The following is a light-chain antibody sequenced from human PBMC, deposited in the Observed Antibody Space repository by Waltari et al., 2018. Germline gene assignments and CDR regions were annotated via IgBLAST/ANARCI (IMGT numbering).Light chain of an antibody. Sequence: EIVLTQSPATLSLSPGERATLSCRVSPSVNGFLAWYQQKPGQAPRLIVYDTSTSASGVPARFSGSGSGTDFTLSISSLEPEDFAVYYCQELGTFGPGTKVHIK. V-gene: IGKV3-11*01. CDR1: PSVNGF. CDR2: DTS. CDR3: QELGT. J-gene: IGKJ3*01.